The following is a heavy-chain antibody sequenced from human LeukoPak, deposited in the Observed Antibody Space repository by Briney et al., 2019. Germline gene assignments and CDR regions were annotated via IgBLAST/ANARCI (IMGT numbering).Heavy chain of an antibody. CDR1: GGSISSGDYY. Sequence: PSQTLSLTCTVSGGSISSGDYYWIWIRQPPGKGLEWIGYIYYSGSTYYNPSLKSRVTISVDTSKNQFSLKLSSVTAADTAVYYCARGLSHEYGYGNFDYWGQGTLVTVSS. CDR2: IYYSGST. CDR3: ARGLSHEYGYGNFDY. J-gene: IGHJ4*02. V-gene: IGHV4-30-4*01. D-gene: IGHD5-18*01.